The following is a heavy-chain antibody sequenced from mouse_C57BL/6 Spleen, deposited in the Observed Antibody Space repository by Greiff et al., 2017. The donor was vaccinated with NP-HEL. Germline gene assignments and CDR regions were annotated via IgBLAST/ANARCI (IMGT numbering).Heavy chain of an antibody. CDR3: ARRAGMAWFAY. Sequence: QVQLKESGAELVKPGASVKISCKASGYAFSSYWMNWVKQRPGKGLEWIGQIYPGDGDTNYNGKFKGKATLTADKSSSTAYMQLSSLTSEDSAVYFCARRAGMAWFAYWGQGTLVTVSA. CDR2: IYPGDGDT. V-gene: IGHV1-80*01. J-gene: IGHJ3*01. D-gene: IGHD3-1*01. CDR1: GYAFSSYW.